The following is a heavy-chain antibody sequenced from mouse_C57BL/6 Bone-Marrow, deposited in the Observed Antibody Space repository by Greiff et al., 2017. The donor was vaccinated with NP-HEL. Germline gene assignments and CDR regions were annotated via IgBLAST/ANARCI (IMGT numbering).Heavy chain of an antibody. CDR2: ILPGSGNT. Sequence: QVQLQQSGAELMKPGASVKLSCKATGYTFTGYWIEWVQQRPGHGLEWVGEILPGSGNTYYTERFKGKATFTADTSSNTAYMQLSSLTTEDSAIYYCARDYYGSSYFDDWGQGTTLTVSS. D-gene: IGHD1-1*01. CDR3: ARDYYGSSYFDD. V-gene: IGHV1-9*01. J-gene: IGHJ2*01. CDR1: GYTFTGYW.